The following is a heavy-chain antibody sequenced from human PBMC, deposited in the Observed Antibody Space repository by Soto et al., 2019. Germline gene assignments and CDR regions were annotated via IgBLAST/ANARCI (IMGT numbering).Heavy chain of an antibody. Sequence: SETLSLTCTVSGGSISSYYWSWIRQPPGKGLEWIGYIYYSGSTNYNPSLKSRVTISVDTSKNQFSLKLSPVTAADTAVYYCARVVTDIPSHFDYWGQGTLVTVSS. V-gene: IGHV4-59*01. CDR2: IYYSGST. CDR1: GGSISSYY. CDR3: ARVVTDIPSHFDY. D-gene: IGHD2-21*02. J-gene: IGHJ4*02.